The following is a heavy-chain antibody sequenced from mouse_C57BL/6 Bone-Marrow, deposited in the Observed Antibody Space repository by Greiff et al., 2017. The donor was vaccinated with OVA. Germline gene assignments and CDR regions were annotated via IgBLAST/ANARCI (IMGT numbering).Heavy chain of an antibody. D-gene: IGHD3-2*02. CDR3: ARRGSSGYYAMDY. CDR1: GFTFSDYG. J-gene: IGHJ4*01. CDR2: ISNLAYSI. V-gene: IGHV5-15*01. Sequence: EVHLVESGGGLVQPGGSLKLSCAASGFTFSDYGMAWVRQAPRKGPEWVAFISNLAYSIYYADTVTGRFTISRENAKNTLYLEMSSLRSEDTAMYYCARRGSSGYYAMDYWGQGTSVTVSS.